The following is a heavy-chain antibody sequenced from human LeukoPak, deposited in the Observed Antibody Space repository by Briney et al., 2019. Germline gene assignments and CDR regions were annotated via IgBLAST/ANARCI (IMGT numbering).Heavy chain of an antibody. Sequence: GFSVPVSCKASGGTFSSYAISWVRQAPGQGVEWMGRIIPILGIANYAQKFQGRVTITADKSTSTAYMELSSLRSEDTAVYYCARYPYSGSAYFDYWGQGTLVTVSS. D-gene: IGHD1-26*01. CDR2: IIPILGIA. V-gene: IGHV1-69*04. J-gene: IGHJ4*02. CDR1: GGTFSSYA. CDR3: ARYPYSGSAYFDY.